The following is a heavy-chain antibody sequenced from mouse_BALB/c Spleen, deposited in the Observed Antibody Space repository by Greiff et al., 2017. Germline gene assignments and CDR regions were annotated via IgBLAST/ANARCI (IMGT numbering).Heavy chain of an antibody. CDR2: ISYDGSN. V-gene: IGHV3-6*02. CDR3: ERSGYRYWYVDV. D-gene: IGHD2-14*01. Sequence: EVKVEESGPGLVKPSQSLSLTCSVTGYSIPSGYYWNWIRQFPGNKLEWMGYISYDGSNNYNPSLKNRISITRDTSKNQFFLKLNSVTTEDTAKYYCERSGYRYWYVDVWGAGTTVTVAS. CDR1: GYSIPSGYY. J-gene: IGHJ1*01.